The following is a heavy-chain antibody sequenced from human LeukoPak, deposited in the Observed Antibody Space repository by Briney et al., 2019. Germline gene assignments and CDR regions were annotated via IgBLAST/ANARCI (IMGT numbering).Heavy chain of an antibody. J-gene: IGHJ6*02. CDR2: IKQDGSEK. D-gene: IGHD6-6*01. Sequence: QPGGSLRLSCAASGFTFSSYWMSWVRQAPGKGLEWVANIKQDGSEKYYVDSVKGRFTISRDNAKNSLYLQMNSLRAEDTAVYYCARSQRGMLAARRGPYYYGMDVWGQGTTVTFSS. CDR1: GFTFSSYW. V-gene: IGHV3-7*01. CDR3: ARSQRGMLAARRGPYYYGMDV.